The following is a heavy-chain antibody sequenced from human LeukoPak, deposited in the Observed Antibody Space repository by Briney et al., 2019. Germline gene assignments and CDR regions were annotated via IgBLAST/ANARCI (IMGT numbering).Heavy chain of an antibody. CDR2: IYYSGST. V-gene: IGHV4-39*01. J-gene: IGHJ5*02. CDR1: GGSISSSSYY. CDR3: ARHIAEARLEWLLEHNWFDP. D-gene: IGHD3-3*01. Sequence: SETLSLTCTVSGGSISSSSYYWGWIRQPPGKGLEWIGSIYYSGSTYYNPSLKSRVTISVDTSKNQFSLKLSSVTAADTAVYYCARHIAEARLEWLLEHNWFDPWGQGTLVTVSS.